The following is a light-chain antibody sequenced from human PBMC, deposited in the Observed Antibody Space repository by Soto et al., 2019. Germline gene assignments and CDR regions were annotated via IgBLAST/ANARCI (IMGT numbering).Light chain of an antibody. CDR1: QSVSSY. J-gene: IGKJ1*01. CDR2: DAS. Sequence: EIVLTQSPATLSLSPGERATLSCRASQSVSSYLAWYQQKPGQAPRLLIYDASNRATGIPARFSGSGSGTDFTLTISSLQSEDFVVYYCQQYNHWRTFGQGTKVDIK. V-gene: IGKV3-11*01. CDR3: QQYNHWRT.